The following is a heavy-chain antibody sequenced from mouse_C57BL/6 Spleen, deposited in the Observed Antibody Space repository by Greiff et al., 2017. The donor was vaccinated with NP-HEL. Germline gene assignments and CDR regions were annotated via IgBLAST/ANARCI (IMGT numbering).Heavy chain of an antibody. V-gene: IGHV1-85*01. J-gene: IGHJ3*01. CDR2: IYPRDGSP. CDR1: GYTFTSYD. Sequence: QVQLQQSGPELVKPGASVKLSCKASGYTFTSYDINWVKQRPGQGLEWIGWIYPRDGSPKYNEKFKGKATLTVDTSSSTAYMELHSLTSEDAAVYFCASPAQATGGFAYWGQGTLVTVSA. D-gene: IGHD3-2*02. CDR3: ASPAQATGGFAY.